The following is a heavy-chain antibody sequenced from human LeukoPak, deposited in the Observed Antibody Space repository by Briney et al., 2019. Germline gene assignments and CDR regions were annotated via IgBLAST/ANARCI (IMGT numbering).Heavy chain of an antibody. V-gene: IGHV3-30*18. D-gene: IGHD4-17*01. CDR1: GFTFSRYG. J-gene: IGHJ5*02. CDR3: AKDLISYGDYGGGSWFDP. Sequence: PGGSLRLSCAASGFTFSRYGMYWVRQAPGKGLGWVAVILYDGSNKYYADSVKGRFTISRDNSKNTLYLQMNSLRAEDTAVYYCAKDLISYGDYGGGSWFDPWGQGTLVTVSS. CDR2: ILYDGSNK.